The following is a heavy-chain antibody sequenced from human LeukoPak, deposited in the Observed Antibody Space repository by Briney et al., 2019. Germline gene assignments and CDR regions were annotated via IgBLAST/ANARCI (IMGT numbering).Heavy chain of an antibody. J-gene: IGHJ4*02. CDR1: GFTFSNYG. Sequence: PGGSLRLSCAASGFTFSNYGMSWVRQAPGKGLEWVSTISGSDDNIYYADSVKGRFTISRDDSKDTLSLQMNSLRAEDTAIYYCAKDGGSRDGYSTHWGQGTLVTVSS. CDR3: AKDGGSRDGYSTH. V-gene: IGHV3-23*01. D-gene: IGHD5-12*01. CDR2: ISGSDDNI.